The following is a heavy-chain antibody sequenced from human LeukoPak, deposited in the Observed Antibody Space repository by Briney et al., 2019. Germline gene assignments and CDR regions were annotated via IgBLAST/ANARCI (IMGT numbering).Heavy chain of an antibody. CDR3: ARSDDVIDWFDP. D-gene: IGHD3-16*02. V-gene: IGHV4-59*01. CDR1: GGSIGSYY. CDR2: IHDSGST. Sequence: PSETLSLTCAVSGGSIGSYYWSWIRQPPGKGLEWIGYIHDSGSTKYNPSLKSRVTMSVDTSRNHLSLKLTSVTAADTAVYYCARSDDVIDWFDPWGQGTLVTVSS. J-gene: IGHJ5*01.